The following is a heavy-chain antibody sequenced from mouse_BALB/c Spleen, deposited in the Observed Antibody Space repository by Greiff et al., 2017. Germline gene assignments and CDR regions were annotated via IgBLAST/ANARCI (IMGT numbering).Heavy chain of an antibody. CDR1: GYTFTSYW. Sequence: QVQLQQPGAELVKPGASVKLSCKASGYTFTSYWMHWVKQRPGQGLEWIGYINPSTGYTEYNQKFKDKATLTADKSSSTAYMQLSSLTSEDSAVYYCARYLRGFAYWGQGTLVTVSA. CDR3: ARYLRGFAY. CDR2: INPSTGYT. J-gene: IGHJ3*01. V-gene: IGHV1-7*01. D-gene: IGHD5-1*01.